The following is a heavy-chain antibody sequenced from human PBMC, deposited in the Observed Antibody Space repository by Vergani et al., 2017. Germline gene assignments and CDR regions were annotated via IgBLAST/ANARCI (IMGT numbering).Heavy chain of an antibody. V-gene: IGHV5-51*01. Sequence: EVELVQSGPEMRKPGESLKISCKGSEYRFGNYWIGWVRQIPGKGLEWMGIIYPADSDTRYSPSFQVQFTISADKSISTAFLQWDSLKASDTALYYCARHTTYTDSWGQGTLVTVSS. CDR2: IYPADSDT. D-gene: IGHD1-1*01. CDR3: ARHTTYTDS. J-gene: IGHJ4*02. CDR1: EYRFGNYW.